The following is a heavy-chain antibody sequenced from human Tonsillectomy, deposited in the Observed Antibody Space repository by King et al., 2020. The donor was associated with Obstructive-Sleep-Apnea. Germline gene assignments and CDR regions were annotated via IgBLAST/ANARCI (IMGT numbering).Heavy chain of an antibody. CDR3: ARVSVDTVMGYFDY. CDR2: INHSGST. CDR1: GGSFSGYY. D-gene: IGHD5-18*01. V-gene: IGHV4-34*01. Sequence: VQLQQWGAGLLKPSETLSLTCAVYGGSFSGYYWSWIRQPPGRGLEWIGEINHSGSTNYNPSPKSRVTISVDTSKNQFSVNLSSVTAADTAVYYCARVSVDTVMGYFDYWGQGTLVTVSS. J-gene: IGHJ4*02.